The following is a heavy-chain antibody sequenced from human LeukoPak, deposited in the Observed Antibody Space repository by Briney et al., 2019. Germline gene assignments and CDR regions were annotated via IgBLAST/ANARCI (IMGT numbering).Heavy chain of an antibody. J-gene: IGHJ4*02. Sequence: GGSLRLSCAASGFTFSNAWMSWVRQAPGKGLEWVGRIKSKTDGGTTDYAAPVKGRFTISRDDSKNTLYLQMNSLKTEDTAVYYCTTDAPDDFWSGYFGLKGDYWGQGTLVTVSS. CDR2: IKSKTDGGTT. D-gene: IGHD3-3*01. CDR3: TTDAPDDFWSGYFGLKGDY. CDR1: GFTFSNAW. V-gene: IGHV3-15*01.